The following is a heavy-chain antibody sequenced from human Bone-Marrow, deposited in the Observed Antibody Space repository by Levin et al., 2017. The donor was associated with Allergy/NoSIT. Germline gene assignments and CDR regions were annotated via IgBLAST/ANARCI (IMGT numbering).Heavy chain of an antibody. V-gene: IGHV4-61*01. CDR2: MYYFGNT. D-gene: IGHD6-19*01. J-gene: IGHJ5*02. CDR1: GGSVSSGNYY. Sequence: RASETLSLTCTVSGGSVSSGNYYWSWIRQPPGTGLEWIGYMYYFGNTNYSPSLKSRVTISVDTSKNQLSLKLTSVTAADTAVYYCAGANGWLFKGAWDSWGQGTLVTVSS. CDR3: AGANGWLFKGAWDS.